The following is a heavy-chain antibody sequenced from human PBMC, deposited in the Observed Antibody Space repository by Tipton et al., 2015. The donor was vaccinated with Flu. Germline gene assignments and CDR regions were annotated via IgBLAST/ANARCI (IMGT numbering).Heavy chain of an antibody. V-gene: IGHV3-23*01. CDR2: ISGSGSST. CDR3: AKDPSGNYPYYFDY. J-gene: IGHJ4*02. Sequence: LSCAASGLTFSSYAMSWVRQAPGKGLEWVSSISGSGSSTYYADSMKGRFTISRDNSKNTLYLQMNSLRVEDTAVYYCAKDPSGNYPYYFDYWGQGTLVTVSS. CDR1: GLTFSSYA. D-gene: IGHD1-26*01.